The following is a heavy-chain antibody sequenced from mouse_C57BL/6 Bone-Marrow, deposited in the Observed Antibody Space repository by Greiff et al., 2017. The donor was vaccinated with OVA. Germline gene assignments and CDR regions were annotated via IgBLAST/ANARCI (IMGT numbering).Heavy chain of an antibody. Sequence: EVKLVESGGGLVQPGGSLKLSCAASGFTFSDYYMYWVRQTPEKRLEWVASISTGGGSTYYPDPVKGRFPISRDNAKNTLYLQMSRLKSEDTAMDYCARGTGSAWFAYWGQGTLVTVSA. J-gene: IGHJ3*01. V-gene: IGHV5-12*01. CDR2: ISTGGGST. CDR1: GFTFSDYY. CDR3: ARGTGSAWFAY. D-gene: IGHD4-1*01.